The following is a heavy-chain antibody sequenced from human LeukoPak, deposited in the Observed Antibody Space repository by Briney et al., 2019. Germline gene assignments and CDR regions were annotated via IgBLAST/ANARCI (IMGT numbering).Heavy chain of an antibody. D-gene: IGHD2-2*01. CDR2: IYYSGST. J-gene: IGHJ6*02. CDR3: ARDALRCSSTSCYLYYYGMDV. V-gene: IGHV4-59*01. Sequence: SETLSLTCTVSGGSISYYYWSWIRQPPGKGLEWIGYIYYSGSTNYNPSLKSRVTISVDTSKNQFSLKLSSVTAADTAVYYCARDALRCSSTSCYLYYYGMDVWGQGTTVTVSS. CDR1: GGSISYYY.